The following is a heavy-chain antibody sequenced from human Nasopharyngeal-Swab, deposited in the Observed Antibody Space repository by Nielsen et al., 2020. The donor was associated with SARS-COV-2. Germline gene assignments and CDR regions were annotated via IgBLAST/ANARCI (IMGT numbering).Heavy chain of an antibody. Sequence: GESLKISCAASGFTFSDYYMSWIRQAPGKGLEWVSYISSSGSTIYCADSVKGRFTISGDNAKNSLYLQMNSLRAEDTAVYYCARGPALTEYFDYWGQGTLVTVSS. CDR1: GFTFSDYY. V-gene: IGHV3-11*01. CDR3: ARGPALTEYFDY. CDR2: ISSSGSTI. J-gene: IGHJ4*02. D-gene: IGHD3-16*01.